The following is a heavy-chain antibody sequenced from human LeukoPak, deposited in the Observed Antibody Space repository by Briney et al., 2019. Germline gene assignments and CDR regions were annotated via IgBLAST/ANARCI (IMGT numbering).Heavy chain of an antibody. D-gene: IGHD6-13*01. CDR1: GFTFSSYE. CDR3: ARGSEEATASWYSSSWWDWFDP. CDR2: ISSSGSTI. J-gene: IGHJ5*02. V-gene: IGHV3-48*03. Sequence: GGSLRLSCAASGFTFSSYEMNWVRQAPGKGLEWVSYISSSGSTIYYADSVKGRFTISRDNAKNTLYLQMNSLRAEDTAVYYCARGSEEATASWYSSSWWDWFDPWGQGTLVTVSS.